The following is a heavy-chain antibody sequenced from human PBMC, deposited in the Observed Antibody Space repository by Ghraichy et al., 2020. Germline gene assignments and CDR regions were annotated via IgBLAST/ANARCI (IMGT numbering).Heavy chain of an antibody. CDR3: ARSLLPVREYYFDY. CDR2: IKQDGSEK. D-gene: IGHD1-26*01. CDR1: GFTFSSYW. V-gene: IGHV3-7*03. Sequence: GGSLRLSCAASGFTFSSYWMSSVRQAPGKGLEWVANIKQDGSEKYYVDSVKGRFTISRDNAKNSLYLQINSLRAEDTAVYYCARSLLPVREYYFDYWGQGTLVTVAS. J-gene: IGHJ4*02.